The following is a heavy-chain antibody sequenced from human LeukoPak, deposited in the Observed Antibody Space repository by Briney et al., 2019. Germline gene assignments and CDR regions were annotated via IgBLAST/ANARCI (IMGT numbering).Heavy chain of an antibody. V-gene: IGHV4-59*11. Sequence: PSETLSLTCSVSGGSINNHIWSWIRQPPGKGLEWIGYISYSGSANYNPSLKSRVTISVDTSKNQFSLKVTSVTAADTAVYYCARRSYYDSSGIFDYWGQGTLVTVSS. J-gene: IGHJ4*02. CDR2: ISYSGSA. CDR3: ARRSYYDSSGIFDY. CDR1: GGSINNHI. D-gene: IGHD3-22*01.